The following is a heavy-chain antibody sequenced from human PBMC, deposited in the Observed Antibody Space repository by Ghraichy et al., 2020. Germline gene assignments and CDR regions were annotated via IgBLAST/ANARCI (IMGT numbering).Heavy chain of an antibody. Sequence: SETLSLTCTVSGGSISSYYWSWVRQPPGKGLEWIGYIYYSGTDYNPSLKTRVTRSVDTSKNQSTLKLSLVIAADTAVYNCAWSNSDYYDSSGNYLFRSSFYVDYWGQGALVTVSS. CDR2: IYYSGT. V-gene: IGHV4-59*01. D-gene: IGHD3-22*01. J-gene: IGHJ4*02. CDR1: GGSISSYY. CDR3: AWSNSDYYDSSGNYLFRSSFYVDY.